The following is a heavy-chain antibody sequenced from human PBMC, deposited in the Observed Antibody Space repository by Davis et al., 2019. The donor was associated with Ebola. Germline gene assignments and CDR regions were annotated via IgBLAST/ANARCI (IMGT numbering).Heavy chain of an antibody. J-gene: IGHJ5*02. V-gene: IGHV4-59*08. CDR1: GGSISSYY. CDR3: ARLAGYSSGWYRFDP. CDR2: IYYSGST. D-gene: IGHD6-19*01. Sequence: MPSETLSLTCTVSGGSISSYYWSWIRPSPGKGLEWIGYIYYSGSTNYNPSLKSRVTISVDTSKNQFSLKLSSVTAADTAVYYCARLAGYSSGWYRFDPWGQGTLVTVSS.